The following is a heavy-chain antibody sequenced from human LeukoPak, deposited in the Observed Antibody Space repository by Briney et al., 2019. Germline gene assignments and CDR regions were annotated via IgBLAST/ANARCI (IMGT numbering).Heavy chain of an antibody. D-gene: IGHD2-21*02. V-gene: IGHV3-21*01. J-gene: IGHJ4*01. CDR1: GFTFSSYT. CDR2: IAGSSGYI. CDR3: ARDRGAYCGGDCYLGFDY. Sequence: GGSPRLSCAASGFTFSSYTMNWVRQAPGKGLEWVSSIAGSSGYISYADSVKGRFTISRDNAKKSLYLQMTSLTAEDTAVYYCARDRGAYCGGDCYLGFDYWGRGTLVTVSS.